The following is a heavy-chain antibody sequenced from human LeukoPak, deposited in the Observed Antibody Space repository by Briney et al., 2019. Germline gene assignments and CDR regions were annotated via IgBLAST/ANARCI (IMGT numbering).Heavy chain of an antibody. J-gene: IGHJ4*02. V-gene: IGHV3-53*01. CDR2: IYSGGST. CDR1: GFTVSSNY. D-gene: IGHD3-16*01. CDR3: ASYDGKRGFDY. Sequence: AGSLRLSCAASGFTVSSNYMSWVRQAPGKGLEWVSVIYSGGSTYYEDSVKGRFTISRDNSKNTLYLQMNSVRAEDTAVYYCASYDGKRGFDYWGQGTLVTVSS.